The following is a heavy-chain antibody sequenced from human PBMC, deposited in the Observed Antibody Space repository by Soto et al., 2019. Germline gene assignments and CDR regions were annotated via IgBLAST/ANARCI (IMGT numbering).Heavy chain of an antibody. Sequence: SVKVSCKASGCSFGNSAINWVRQTPGQGLEWLGGFIPVYRTLNYAQKFQGRVTITADESTGTAYMTLSSLASDDTAVYYCATGVIWIGYFTVDSWGQGTRVTVSS. V-gene: IGHV1-69*13. CDR1: GCSFGNSA. CDR2: FIPVYRTL. J-gene: IGHJ4*02. CDR3: ATGVIWIGYFTVDS. D-gene: IGHD3-3*01.